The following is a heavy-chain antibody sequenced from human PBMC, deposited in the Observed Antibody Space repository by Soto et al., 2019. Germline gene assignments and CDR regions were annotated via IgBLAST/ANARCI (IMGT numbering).Heavy chain of an antibody. Sequence: VASVKVSCKASGYTFTSYGISWVRQAPGQGLEWMGWISAYNGNTNYAQKLQGRVTMTRNTSISTAYMELSSLRSEDTAVYYCARGGVFFFAAPTNPFDYWGQGTLVTVSS. V-gene: IGHV1-18*04. CDR2: ISAYNGNT. CDR1: GYTFTSYG. D-gene: IGHD3-10*01. CDR3: ARGGVFFFAAPTNPFDY. J-gene: IGHJ4*02.